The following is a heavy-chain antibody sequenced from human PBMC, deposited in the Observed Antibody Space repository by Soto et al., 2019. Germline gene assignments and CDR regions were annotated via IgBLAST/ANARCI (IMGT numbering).Heavy chain of an antibody. CDR2: IWYDGTNK. CDR1: GFTFSAYG. V-gene: IGHV3-33*08. J-gene: IGHJ4*02. Sequence: QVQLVESGGGVVQPGRSLRLSCAASGFTFSAYGMYWVRQAPDKGLEWVAVIWYDGTNKYYGDSVKGRFTISRDNSKNTLHLQMNSLRAEDTAVYYCARDRNYYGSGSSAIDYWGQGTLVTVSS. CDR3: ARDRNYYGSGSSAIDY. D-gene: IGHD3-10*01.